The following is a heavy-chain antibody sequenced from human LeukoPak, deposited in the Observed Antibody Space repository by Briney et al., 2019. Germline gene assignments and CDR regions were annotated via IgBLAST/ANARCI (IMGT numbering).Heavy chain of an antibody. CDR2: VSGTGGST. V-gene: IGHV3-23*01. CDR1: GFTFSSYA. D-gene: IGHD1-1*01. J-gene: IGHJ6*02. Sequence: PGGSLRLSCAASGFTFSSYAISWVRQAPGKGLEWVSAVSGTGGSTYYAESVKGRFTISRDNSKNTVSLQMNSLRAEDTAVYYCARDTSAYYYGMDVWGQGTTVTVSS. CDR3: ARDTSAYYYGMDV.